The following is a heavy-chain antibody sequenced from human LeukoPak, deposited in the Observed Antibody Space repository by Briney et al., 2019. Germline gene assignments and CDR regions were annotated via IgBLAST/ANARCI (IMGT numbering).Heavy chain of an antibody. CDR1: VFTFDDYG. CDR2: ITSSSDSI. Sequence: GGSLRLSCAASVFTFDDYGMSWVRQAPGRGLEWVSSITSSSDSIHYADSVKGRFTISRDNTQNALFLQMNSLRVEDTAGYYCARTWDYIGTSVYYYYYYLDVWGEGTTVTVSS. CDR3: ARTWDYIGTSVYYYYYYLDV. V-gene: IGHV3-21*01. D-gene: IGHD1-26*01. J-gene: IGHJ6*03.